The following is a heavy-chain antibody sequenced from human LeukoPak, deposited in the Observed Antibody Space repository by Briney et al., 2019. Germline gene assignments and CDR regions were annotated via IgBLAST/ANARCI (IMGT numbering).Heavy chain of an antibody. CDR2: IYAGGST. V-gene: IGHV3-66*01. J-gene: IGHJ3*02. D-gene: IGHD7-27*01. CDR3: AALGLGPSRGAFDI. CDR1: GFIVSTNY. Sequence: GESLRLSCAASGFIVSTNYMTWVRQAPGKGLEWVSVIYAGGSTLYADSVKGRFTISRDNSNNTLYLQMNNLRAEDTAVYYCAALGLGPSRGAFDIWGQGTMVTVSS.